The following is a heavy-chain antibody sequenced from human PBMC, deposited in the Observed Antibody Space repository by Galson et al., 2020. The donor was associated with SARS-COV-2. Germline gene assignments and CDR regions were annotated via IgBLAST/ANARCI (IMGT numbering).Heavy chain of an antibody. CDR2: ISDAGSNQ. D-gene: IGHD6-19*01. J-gene: IGHJ4*02. CDR3: ARDGADVTRGISVPGMPGY. Sequence: GGSLRLSCTVSGFTFRRYAMHWVRQAPGKGLEWVAFISDAGSNQYYADPVKGRFAISRDNSKDTLWLQMNSLRTEDTALYFCARDGADVTRGISVPGMPGYWGQGTRVSVSS. CDR1: GFTFRRYA. V-gene: IGHV3-30*09.